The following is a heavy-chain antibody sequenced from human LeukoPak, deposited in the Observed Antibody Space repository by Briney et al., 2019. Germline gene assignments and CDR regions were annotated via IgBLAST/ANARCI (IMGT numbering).Heavy chain of an antibody. CDR3: ARYKGQIDY. CDR1: GFTFSSYW. Sequence: GGSLRLSCAASGFTFSSYWMHWARQAPGKGLVWVSRINTDGSSTNYADSVKGRFTISRDNAKNTLYLQMNSLRAEDTAVYYCARYKGQIDYWGQGTLVTVSS. J-gene: IGHJ4*02. V-gene: IGHV3-74*01. CDR2: INTDGSST. D-gene: IGHD1-14*01.